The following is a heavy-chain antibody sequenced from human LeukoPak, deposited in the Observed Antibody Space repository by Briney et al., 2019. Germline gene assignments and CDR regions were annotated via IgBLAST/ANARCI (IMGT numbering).Heavy chain of an antibody. CDR2: IIPIFGTA. V-gene: IGHV1-69*05. J-gene: IGHJ3*02. CDR3: ARDRYNWNYVGRDAFDI. D-gene: IGHD1-7*01. Sequence: ASVKVSCKASGGTFSSYAISWVRQPPGQGLEWMGGIIPIFGTANYAQKFQGRVTITTDESTSTAYMELSSLRSEDTAVYYCARDRYNWNYVGRDAFDIWGQGTMVTVSS. CDR1: GGTFSSYA.